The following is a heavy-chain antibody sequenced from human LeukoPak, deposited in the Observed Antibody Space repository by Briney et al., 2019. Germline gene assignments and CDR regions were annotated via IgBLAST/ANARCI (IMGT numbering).Heavy chain of an antibody. J-gene: IGHJ4*02. CDR2: ISSRSTYI. CDR1: GFTFSSYS. Sequence: PGGSLRLSCAASGFTFSSYSMNWVRQTPGKGLEWVSSISSRSTYIYYADSAKGRFTISRDNAKNSLYLQMNSLRAEDTAVYYCAREPTAMILWGQGTLVTVSS. D-gene: IGHD5-18*01. CDR3: AREPTAMIL. V-gene: IGHV3-21*01.